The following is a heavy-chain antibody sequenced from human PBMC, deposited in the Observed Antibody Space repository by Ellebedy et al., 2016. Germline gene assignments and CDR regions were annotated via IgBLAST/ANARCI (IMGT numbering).Heavy chain of an antibody. V-gene: IGHV3-23*01. J-gene: IGHJ5*02. CDR1: GFTFSSYA. Sequence: GESLKISCAASGFTFSSYAMSWVRQAPGKGLERVSAISGSGGSTYYADSVKGRFTISRDNSKNTLYLQMNSLRAEDTAVYYCAKDPLGVYSSSHPPGNWFDPWGQGTLVTVSS. CDR2: ISGSGGST. D-gene: IGHD6-13*01. CDR3: AKDPLGVYSSSHPPGNWFDP.